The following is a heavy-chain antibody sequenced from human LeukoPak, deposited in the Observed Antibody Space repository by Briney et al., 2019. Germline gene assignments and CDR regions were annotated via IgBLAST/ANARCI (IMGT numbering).Heavy chain of an antibody. CDR2: INPNSGGT. CDR1: GYTFTGYY. V-gene: IGHV1-2*02. D-gene: IGHD3-22*01. Sequence: ASVTVSCKASGYTFTGYYMRWVRQAPGQGLEWMGWINPNSGGTNYAQKFEGRVTMTRHTSISTAYMELSRLRSDDTAVYYCARAGRYYDSSGYAWDGSFDAFDIWGQGTMVTVSS. CDR3: ARAGRYYDSSGYAWDGSFDAFDI. J-gene: IGHJ3*02.